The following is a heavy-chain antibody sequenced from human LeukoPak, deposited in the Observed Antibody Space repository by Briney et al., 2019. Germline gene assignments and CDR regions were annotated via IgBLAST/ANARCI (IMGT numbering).Heavy chain of an antibody. CDR1: GGSISSGSYY. CDR3: ARDWGFGDSEDWFDP. J-gene: IGHJ5*02. D-gene: IGHD3-10*01. Sequence: PSETLSLTCTVSGGSISSGSYYWSWIRQPPGQGLEWIGYFFHSGNTYYNPSLESRVTISGDRSKNQVSLRLSSVTAADTAVYYCARDWGFGDSEDWFDPWGQGTLVTVSS. CDR2: FFHSGNT. V-gene: IGHV4-30-2*01.